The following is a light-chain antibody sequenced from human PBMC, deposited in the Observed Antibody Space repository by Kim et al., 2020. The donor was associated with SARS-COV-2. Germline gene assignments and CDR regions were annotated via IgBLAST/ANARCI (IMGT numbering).Light chain of an antibody. Sequence: QSALTQPRSVSGSPGHSVTISCSGTTSNVGAFDFVSWYVHHPGQAPKLIIFDVTRRPSGVPARFSGTKSGNTASLTISGLQAEDEADYYCCSYAGSFSYVFGTETKVTVL. CDR3: CSYAGSFSYV. CDR1: TSNVGAFDF. J-gene: IGLJ1*01. CDR2: DVT. V-gene: IGLV2-11*01.